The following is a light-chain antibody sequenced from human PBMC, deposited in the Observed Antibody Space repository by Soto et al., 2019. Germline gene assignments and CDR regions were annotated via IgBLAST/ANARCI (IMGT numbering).Light chain of an antibody. CDR3: QQYSNWPPIT. J-gene: IGKJ5*01. V-gene: IGKV3-15*01. CDR1: QSVSSN. CDR2: DTS. Sequence: EIVMTQSPATLSVSPGERATLSCRASQSVSSNLAWYQQKPGQAPRLLIYDTSNRATGIPARFSGSGSGTEFTLTISRLQSEDFAVYYCQQYSNWPPITVGQGTRLEIK.